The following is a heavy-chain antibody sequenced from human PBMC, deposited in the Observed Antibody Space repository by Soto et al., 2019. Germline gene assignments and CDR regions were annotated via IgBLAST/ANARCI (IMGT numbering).Heavy chain of an antibody. CDR2: ISYDGSKK. D-gene: IGHD2-21*01. V-gene: IGHV3-30*18. CDR3: AKYFDPYGARVYNYGMDV. J-gene: IGHJ6*02. CDR1: GFPFSSYG. Sequence: QVQLVESGGGVVQPGRSLRLSCAASGFPFSSYGMHWVRQAPGKGLEWVAVISYDGSKKYYADSVKGRFTISRDNPKKMLYVQMNSLRAEDTAVYYCAKYFDPYGARVYNYGMDVWGQGTTVTVSS.